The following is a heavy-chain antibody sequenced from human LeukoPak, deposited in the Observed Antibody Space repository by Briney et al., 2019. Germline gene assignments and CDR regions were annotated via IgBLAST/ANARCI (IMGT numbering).Heavy chain of an antibody. V-gene: IGHV6-1*01. CDR2: TYYTSRWYT. CDR1: GDSVSSNSAT. Sequence: SQTLSLTCAISGDSVSSNSATWNWIRQSQSRGLEWLVRTYYTSRWYTDYAVSVQSRVTINSDTSKNQFSLHLNSVTPEDTAVYYCARGQELAYFDYWGQGTPVTVSS. CDR3: ARGQELAYFDY. D-gene: IGHD6-13*01. J-gene: IGHJ4*02.